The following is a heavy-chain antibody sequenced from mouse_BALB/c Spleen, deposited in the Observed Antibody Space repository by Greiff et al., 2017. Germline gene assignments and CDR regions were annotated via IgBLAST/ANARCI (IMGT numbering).Heavy chain of an antibody. CDR2: ISDGGSYT. CDR1: GFTFSDYY. J-gene: IGHJ3*01. D-gene: IGHD2-14*01. CDR3: ARDYYRYDVLAY. V-gene: IGHV5-4*02. Sequence: DVKLVESGGGLVKPGGSLKLSCAASGFTFSDYYMYWVRQTPEKRLEWVATISDGGSYTYYPDSVKGRFTISRDNAKNNLYLQMSSLKSEDTAMYYCARDYYRYDVLAYWGQGTLVTVSA.